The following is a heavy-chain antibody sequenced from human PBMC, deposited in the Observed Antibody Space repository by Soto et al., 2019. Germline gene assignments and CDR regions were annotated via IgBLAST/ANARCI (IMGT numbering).Heavy chain of an antibody. Sequence: GGSLRLSCAASGFTFSSYAMSWVRQAPGKGLEWVSAISGSGGSTYYADSVKGRFTISRDNSKNTLYLQMNSLRAEDTAVYYCAKVAHHCSSTSCYATYYYYYMDVWGKRTTVTVSS. V-gene: IGHV3-23*01. J-gene: IGHJ6*03. CDR3: AKVAHHCSSTSCYATYYYYYMDV. CDR2: ISGSGGST. D-gene: IGHD2-2*01. CDR1: GFTFSSYA.